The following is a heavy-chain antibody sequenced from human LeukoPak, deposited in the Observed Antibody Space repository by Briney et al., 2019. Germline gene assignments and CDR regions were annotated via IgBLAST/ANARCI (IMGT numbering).Heavy chain of an antibody. Sequence: SVKVSCKASGCTFSSYAIHWVRQAPGQGLEWMGRIIPIFGIENYAQEFQGRVTITADKSTSTAYMELSSLRSEETAVYYCARDYPPGHKGSGSPYYFDYWGQGTLVTVSS. V-gene: IGHV1-69*04. CDR3: ARDYPPGHKGSGSPYYFDY. J-gene: IGHJ4*02. D-gene: IGHD3-10*01. CDR2: IIPIFGIE. CDR1: GCTFSSYA.